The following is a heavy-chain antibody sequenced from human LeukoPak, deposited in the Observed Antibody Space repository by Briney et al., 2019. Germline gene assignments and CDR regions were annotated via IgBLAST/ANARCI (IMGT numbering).Heavy chain of an antibody. CDR3: ARDSDRYCTNGVCYTHPYFDY. J-gene: IGHJ4*02. V-gene: IGHV4-39*07. CDR1: GGSISSSSYY. CDR2: IYYSGST. D-gene: IGHD2-8*01. Sequence: SETLSLTCTVSGGSISSSSYYWGWIRQPPGKGLEWIGSIYYSGSTNYNPSLKSRVTISVDKSKNQFSLKLSSVTAADTAVYYCARDSDRYCTNGVCYTHPYFDYWGQGTLVTVSS.